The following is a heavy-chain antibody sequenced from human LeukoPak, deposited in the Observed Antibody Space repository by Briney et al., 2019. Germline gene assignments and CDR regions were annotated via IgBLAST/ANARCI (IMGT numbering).Heavy chain of an antibody. CDR3: SWLGIAAAGTDY. D-gene: IGHD6-13*01. CDR1: GFTFSGSA. CDR2: IRGKFNSYAT. V-gene: IGHV3-73*01. J-gene: IGHJ4*02. Sequence: GGSLRLSCEASGFTFSGSAIHWVRQASRKGLDWVGRIRGKFNSYATEYAPSVKGGFTISRDDSRNTAYLQMNSLRTEDPVVYYCSWLGIAAAGTDYWGQGSLVTVSS.